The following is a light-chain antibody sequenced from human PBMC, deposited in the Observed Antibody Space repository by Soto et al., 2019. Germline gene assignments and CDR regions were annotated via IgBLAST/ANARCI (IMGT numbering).Light chain of an antibody. J-gene: IGKJ1*01. V-gene: IGKV1-39*01. CDR3: QQSYSTPPT. CDR1: QSITNN. CDR2: RVS. Sequence: IQLTQSPSSLSASVRERVTIACRASQSITNNLNWYQQKHGRAPKLLIYRVSNLQSGVTQRFSGSGSGTDFTLTISGMQPDDFATYYCQQSYSTPPTFGQGTKVDIK.